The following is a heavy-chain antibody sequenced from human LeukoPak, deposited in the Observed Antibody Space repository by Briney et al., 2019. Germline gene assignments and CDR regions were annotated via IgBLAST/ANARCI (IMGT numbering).Heavy chain of an antibody. CDR1: GFTFSGSA. J-gene: IGHJ4*02. CDR3: TTDWATVTT. V-gene: IGHV3-15*01. Sequence: GGSLRLSCAASGFTFSGSAMHWVRQAPGKGLEWVGRIKSKTDGGTTDYAAVVKGRFTISRDDSKNTPYLQMNSLKTEDTAVYYCTTDWATVTTWGQGTLVTVSS. CDR2: IKSKTDGGTT. D-gene: IGHD4-17*01.